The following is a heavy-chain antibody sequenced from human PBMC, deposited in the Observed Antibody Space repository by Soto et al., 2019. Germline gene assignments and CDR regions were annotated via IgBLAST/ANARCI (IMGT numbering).Heavy chain of an antibody. D-gene: IGHD3-9*01. CDR1: GGFINSGGYS. CDR2: IYHTGTT. CDR3: ARYSLRYFDWP. Sequence: LSLTCTVSGGFINSGGYSWTWIRQPSGKGLEWIGYIYHTGTTYYNPSLKSRVTVSVDRSKNQFSLKLSSVTAADTAVYYCARYSLRYFDWPWGQGTLVTVSS. V-gene: IGHV4-30-2*02. J-gene: IGHJ5*02.